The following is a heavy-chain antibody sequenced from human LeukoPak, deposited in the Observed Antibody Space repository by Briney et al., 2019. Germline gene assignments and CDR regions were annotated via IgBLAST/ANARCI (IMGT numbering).Heavy chain of an antibody. CDR3: AKERQTGDYFTSDF. D-gene: IGHD4-17*01. Sequence: GGSLRLSCAASGFSFSAYTMNWVRQAPGKGLEWVSAINGRGDSTFYADSVKGQFTISRDNSKSTVYLQMNSLRADDTAVYYCAKERQTGDYFTSDFWGQGTLVTVSS. CDR1: GFSFSAYT. J-gene: IGHJ4*02. CDR2: INGRGDST. V-gene: IGHV3-23*01.